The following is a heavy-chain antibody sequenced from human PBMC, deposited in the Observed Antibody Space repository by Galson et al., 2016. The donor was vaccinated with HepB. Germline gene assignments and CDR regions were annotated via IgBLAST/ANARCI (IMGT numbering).Heavy chain of an antibody. J-gene: IGHJ3*02. Sequence: SLRLSCAASGFTFSSYSMNWVRQAPGKGLEWVSYISSASSAIFYADSVKGRFTISRDNGKNSLYLQMSSLRDEDTAVYYCARIAYGGNGPFDIWGQGTMVTVSS. V-gene: IGHV3-48*02. CDR1: GFTFSSYS. D-gene: IGHD4-23*01. CDR2: ISSASSAI. CDR3: ARIAYGGNGPFDI.